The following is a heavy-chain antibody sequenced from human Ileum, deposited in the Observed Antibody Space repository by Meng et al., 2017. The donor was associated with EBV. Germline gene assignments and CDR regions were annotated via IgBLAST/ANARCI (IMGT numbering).Heavy chain of an antibody. CDR3: ARGDILTGYWYYFDY. CDR2: TYYSGST. V-gene: IGHV4-39*07. J-gene: IGHJ4*02. CDR1: GASIRGSRYY. D-gene: IGHD3-9*01. Sequence: PPLQDAVPGPGKPSETLPLTCTVAGASIRGSRYYWGWIRQPPGKGLEWIGSTYYSGSTNYNPSLKSRVTISVDTSKNQFSLNLSSVTAADTAVYYCARGDILTGYWYYFDYWGQGILVTVSS.